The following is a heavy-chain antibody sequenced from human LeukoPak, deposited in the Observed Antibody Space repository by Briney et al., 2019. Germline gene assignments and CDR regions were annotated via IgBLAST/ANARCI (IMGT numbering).Heavy chain of an antibody. J-gene: IGHJ5*02. CDR1: GGTFSSYA. CDR2: IIPILGIA. D-gene: IGHD1-14*01. Sequence: GASVKVSCKASGGTFSSYAISWVRQAPGQGLEWMGRIIPILGIANYAQKLQGRVTMTTDTSTSTAYMELRSLRSDDTAVYYCAREAVAQNRDEGWFDPWGQGTLVTVSS. V-gene: IGHV1-69*04. CDR3: AREAVAQNRDEGWFDP.